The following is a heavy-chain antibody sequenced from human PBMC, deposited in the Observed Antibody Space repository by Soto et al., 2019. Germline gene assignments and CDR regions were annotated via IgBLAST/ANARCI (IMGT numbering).Heavy chain of an antibody. D-gene: IGHD3-22*01. CDR1: GFTFSSYA. CDR3: AKSDYDGSGPSDY. V-gene: IGHV3-23*01. Sequence: GGSLRLSCAASGFTFSSYAMSWVRQAPGKGLEWVSATSGSGGSTYYADSVKGRFTISRDNSKNTLYLQMNSLRAEDTAVYYCAKSDYDGSGPSDYWGQGTLVTVSS. J-gene: IGHJ4*02. CDR2: TSGSGGST.